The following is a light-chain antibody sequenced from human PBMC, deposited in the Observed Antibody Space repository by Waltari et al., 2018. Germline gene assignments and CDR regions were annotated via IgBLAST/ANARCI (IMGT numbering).Light chain of an antibody. CDR1: SGSVSTSYY. CDR3: VLYMTSGISV. J-gene: IGLJ3*02. Sequence: QTVVTQEPSFSVSPGGTVTLTCGLSSGSVSTSYYPSGYTQTPGRAPRTLIYNPTTRSSGVPDRFSGSIRGNKAALTITGAQADDESNYYCVLYMTSGISVFGGGTKLTVL. CDR2: NPT. V-gene: IGLV8-61*01.